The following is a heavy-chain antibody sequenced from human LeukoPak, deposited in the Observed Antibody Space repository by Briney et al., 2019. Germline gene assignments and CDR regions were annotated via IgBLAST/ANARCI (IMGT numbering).Heavy chain of an antibody. CDR3: AKDPGLGYCSGGSCYPGY. V-gene: IGHV3-48*01. CDR2: ITSGSSTI. Sequence: GGSLRLSCAASGFIFSSYNMNWVRQAPGKGLEWVSYITSGSSTIYYADSVKGRFTMSRDNAKNSLYLQMNSLRAEDTAVYYCAKDPGLGYCSGGSCYPGYWGQGTLVTVSS. J-gene: IGHJ4*02. D-gene: IGHD2-15*01. CDR1: GFIFSSYN.